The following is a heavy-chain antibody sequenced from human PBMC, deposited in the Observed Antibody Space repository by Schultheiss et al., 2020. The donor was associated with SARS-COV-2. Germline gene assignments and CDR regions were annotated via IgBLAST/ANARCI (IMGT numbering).Heavy chain of an antibody. V-gene: IGHV3-33*08. J-gene: IGHJ6*02. CDR1: GFTFSSYG. D-gene: IGHD3-10*01. CDR2: IWYDGSNK. CDR3: ARDKESYYYYYGMDV. Sequence: GESLKISCAASGFTFSSYGMHWVRQAPGKGLEWVAVIWYDGSNKYYADSVKGRFTISRDNSKNTLYLQMNSLRAEDTAVYYCARDKESYYYYYGMDVWGQGTTVTVSS.